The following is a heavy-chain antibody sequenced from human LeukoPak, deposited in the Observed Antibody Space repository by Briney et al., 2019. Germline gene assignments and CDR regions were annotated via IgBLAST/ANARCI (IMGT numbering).Heavy chain of an antibody. CDR2: IYYSGST. Sequence: SETLSLTCTVSGGSISSSSYYWGWIRQPPGKGLEWIGSIYYSGSTYYNPSLKSRVTISVDTSKNQFSLRLSSVTAADTAVYYCAREPPPPYSGYSGGWGQGTLVTVSS. V-gene: IGHV4-39*07. CDR1: GGSISSSSYY. J-gene: IGHJ4*02. D-gene: IGHD5-12*01. CDR3: AREPPPPYSGYSGG.